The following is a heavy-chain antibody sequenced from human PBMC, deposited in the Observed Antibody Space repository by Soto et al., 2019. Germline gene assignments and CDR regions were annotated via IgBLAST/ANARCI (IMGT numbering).Heavy chain of an antibody. CDR1: GFTFSSYG. J-gene: IGHJ4*02. CDR2: IWYDGSNK. Sequence: GGSLRLSCAASGFTFSSYGMHWVRQAPGKGLEWVAVIWYDGSNKYYADSVKGRFTISRDNSKNTLYLQMNSLRAEDTAVYYCARDVGYSGHDWVDDWGQGTLVTVSS. CDR3: ARDVGYSGHDWVDD. D-gene: IGHD5-12*01. V-gene: IGHV3-33*01.